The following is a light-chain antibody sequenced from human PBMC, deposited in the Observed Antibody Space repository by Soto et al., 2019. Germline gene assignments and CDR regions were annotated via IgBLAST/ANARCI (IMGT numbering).Light chain of an antibody. J-gene: IGKJ2*01. CDR1: QGISNY. CDR2: VAS. CDR3: QQLNTYPYT. Sequence: QLTQSPSSLSASVGDRITIACRASQGISNYLAWYQQKPGKAPNLLIYVASTLHTGVPSRFSGSGSGTHFTLTINSLQPEDSATYYCQQLNTYPYTFGQGTKLEIK. V-gene: IGKV1-9*01.